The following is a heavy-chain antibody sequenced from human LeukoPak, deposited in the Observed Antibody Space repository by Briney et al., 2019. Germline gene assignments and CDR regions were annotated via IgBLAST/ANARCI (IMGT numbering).Heavy chain of an antibody. J-gene: IGHJ4*02. CDR2: IYTSGST. CDR3: ARGITYYDFWTVFDY. D-gene: IGHD3-3*01. Sequence: PSETLSLTCTVSGDSISSYYWTWIRQPAGKGLEWIGRIYTSGSTNYNPSLKSRVTMSVDTSKNQFSLKLSSVTAADTAVYYCARGITYYDFWTVFDYWGQGTLVTVSS. V-gene: IGHV4-4*07. CDR1: GDSISSYY.